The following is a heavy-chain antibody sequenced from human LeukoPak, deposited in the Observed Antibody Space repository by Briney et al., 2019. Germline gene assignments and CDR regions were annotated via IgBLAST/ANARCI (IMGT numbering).Heavy chain of an antibody. V-gene: IGHV1-2*02. D-gene: IGHD1-26*01. Sequence: GASVKVSCKASGYTFTSYYMHWVRQAPGHGLEWLGWMNVKTGATSSAQRFPGRFTMTRDTSIGTASMEFSSLTSDDTAVYYCARQSGTYWGLDYWGQGTLVTVSS. CDR3: ARQSGTYWGLDY. CDR2: MNVKTGAT. CDR1: GYTFTSYY. J-gene: IGHJ4*02.